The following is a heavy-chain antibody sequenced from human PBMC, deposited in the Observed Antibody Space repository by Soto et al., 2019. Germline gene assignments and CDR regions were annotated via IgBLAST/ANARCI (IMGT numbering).Heavy chain of an antibody. CDR3: AKEARRTHCWYYSVY. Sequence: GSLRLSCSASGFPFSYYAMGWVRQAPGKGLEWVSVLSDRVDNTYYADSVKGRFTISRDNSNNALFLQMSSLRDEDTAIYYCAKEARRTHCWYYSVYWGQGALVTVSP. D-gene: IGHD2-21*01. CDR2: LSDRVDNT. CDR1: GFPFSYYA. J-gene: IGHJ4*02. V-gene: IGHV3-23*01.